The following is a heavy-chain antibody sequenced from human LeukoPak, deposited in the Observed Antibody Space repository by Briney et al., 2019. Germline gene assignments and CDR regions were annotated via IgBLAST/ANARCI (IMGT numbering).Heavy chain of an antibody. J-gene: IGHJ4*02. V-gene: IGHV1-2*02. Sequence: ASVKASCKASGYTFTGFYMHWVRQAPGQGLEWMGWINPNTGGTNYAQKLQGRVTMTRDTSITTAYMELSRLTSDDTAVYYCASLGDFFGSGSYAPFVYWGQGSLVTVSS. CDR2: INPNTGGT. CDR3: ASLGDFFGSGSYAPFVY. CDR1: GYTFTGFY. D-gene: IGHD3-10*01.